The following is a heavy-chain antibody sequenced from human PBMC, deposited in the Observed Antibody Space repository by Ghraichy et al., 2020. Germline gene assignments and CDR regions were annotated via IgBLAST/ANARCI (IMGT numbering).Heavy chain of an antibody. CDR1: GFTFSSYS. J-gene: IGHJ4*02. V-gene: IGHV3-48*02. CDR2: ISSSSSTI. CDR3: ARGWLQYY. D-gene: IGHD5-24*01. Sequence: LSHTCAASGFTFSSYSMNWVRQAPGKGLEWVSYISSSSSTIYYADSVKGRFTISRDNAKNSLYLQMNSLRDEDTAVYYCARGWLQYYWGQGTLVTVSS.